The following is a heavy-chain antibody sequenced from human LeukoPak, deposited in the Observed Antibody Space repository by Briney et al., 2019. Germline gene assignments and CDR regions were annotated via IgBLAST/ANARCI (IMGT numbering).Heavy chain of an antibody. CDR1: LYAITSGYY. Sequence: KPSETLSLTCNVSLYAITSGYYWGWIRQSPGKGLEWIGSMHHSGSTDYNPSLRSRVTISGDTSRNQFFLKLTSVTVADTAIYFCARGGGRVISYRFDYWGQGRLVTVSS. CDR2: MHHSGST. V-gene: IGHV4-38-2*02. CDR3: ARGGGRVISYRFDY. D-gene: IGHD3-22*01. J-gene: IGHJ4*02.